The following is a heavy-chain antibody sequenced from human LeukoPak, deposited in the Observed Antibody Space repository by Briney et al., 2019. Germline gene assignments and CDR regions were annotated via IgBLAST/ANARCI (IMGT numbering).Heavy chain of an antibody. J-gene: IGHJ3*02. CDR2: INPNSGGT. D-gene: IGHD2-2*01. V-gene: IGHV1-2*02. CDR3: ARPRYCSSTSCSNAFDI. CDR1: GYTFTGYY. Sequence: APVKVSCKASGYTFTGYYMHWVRQAPGQGLEWMGWINPNSGGTNYAQKFQGRVTMTRDTSISTAYMELSRLRSDDTAVYYCARPRYCSSTSCSNAFDIWGQGTMVTVSS.